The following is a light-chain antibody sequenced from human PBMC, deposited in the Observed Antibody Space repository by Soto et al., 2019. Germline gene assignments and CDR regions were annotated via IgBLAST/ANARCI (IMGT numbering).Light chain of an antibody. J-gene: IGKJ4*01. Sequence: ASQMTQSPSPPSVSVGHRVTITCRASPGIGNDVDWYQQKPGQAPQLLIFAASSLQSGVPARFSGSRSGTDFTLTISSLQSEDFATYYCLQDHNGPLTFGGGTKVEIK. V-gene: IGKV1-6*01. CDR3: LQDHNGPLT. CDR1: PGIGND. CDR2: AAS.